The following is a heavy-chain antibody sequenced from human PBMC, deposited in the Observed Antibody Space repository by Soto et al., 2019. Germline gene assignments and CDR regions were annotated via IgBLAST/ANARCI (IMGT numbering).Heavy chain of an antibody. D-gene: IGHD2-21*02. Sequence: SVTLSLTCSVSGGSTSDKSCFWGWVRQSPGKGREWIGSMYYSGSSYYNPPLKSRVAISVDTSKNQFPLKLRSVTAADTAVYFCARQRLLRLKPDFDIWGQGTLVTVSS. CDR1: GGSTSDKSCF. CDR3: ARQRLLRLKPDFDI. J-gene: IGHJ4*02. CDR2: MYYSGSS. V-gene: IGHV4-39*01.